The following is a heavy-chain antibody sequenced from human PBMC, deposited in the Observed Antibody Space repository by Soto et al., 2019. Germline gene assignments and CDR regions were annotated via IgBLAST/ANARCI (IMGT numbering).Heavy chain of an antibody. CDR1: GGSISSSSYY. D-gene: IGHD6-6*01. V-gene: IGHV4-39*01. CDR3: VSGEVAARRTYYYYGMDV. J-gene: IGHJ6*02. CDR2: IYYSGST. Sequence: PSETLSLTCTVSGGSISSSSYYWGWIRQPPGKGLEWIGSIYYSGSTYYNPSLKSRVTISVDTSKNQFSLKLSSVTAADTAVYYCVSGEVAARRTYYYYGMDVWGQGTTVTVSS.